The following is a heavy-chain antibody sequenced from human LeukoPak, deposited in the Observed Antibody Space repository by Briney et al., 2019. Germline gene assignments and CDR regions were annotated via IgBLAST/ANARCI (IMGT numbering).Heavy chain of an antibody. CDR3: AREGRPAAAEPGEDNWFDP. J-gene: IGHJ5*02. Sequence: ASVKVSCKASGYTFTGYYMHWVRQAPGQGLEWMGWINPNSGGTNYAQKFQGRVTMTRDTFISTAYMELSRLRSDDTAVYYCAREGRPAAAEPGEDNWFDPWGQGTLVTVSS. CDR1: GYTFTGYY. V-gene: IGHV1-2*02. CDR2: INPNSGGT. D-gene: IGHD6-13*01.